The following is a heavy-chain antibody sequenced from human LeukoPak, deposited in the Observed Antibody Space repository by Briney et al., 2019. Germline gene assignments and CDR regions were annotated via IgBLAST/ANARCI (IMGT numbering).Heavy chain of an antibody. D-gene: IGHD6-6*01. CDR3: ARVRQLSLGDYFDY. J-gene: IGHJ4*02. V-gene: IGHV4-39*07. CDR2: IYYSGST. CDR1: GGSISSSSYY. Sequence: SETLSLTCTVSGGSISSSSYYWGWIRQPPGKGLEWIGSIYYSGSTYYNPSLKSRVTISVDTSKNQFSLKLSSVTAADTAVYYCARVRQLSLGDYFDYWGQGTLVTVSS.